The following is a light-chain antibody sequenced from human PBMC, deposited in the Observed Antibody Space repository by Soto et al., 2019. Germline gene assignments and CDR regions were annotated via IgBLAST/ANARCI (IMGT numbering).Light chain of an antibody. CDR2: GNS. J-gene: IGLJ2*01. CDR3: QSYDSSLSGFVV. CDR1: SSNIGAGYD. Sequence: QSVLTQPPSVSGAPGQRVTISCTGSSSNIGAGYDVHWYQQLPGTAPKLLIYGNSNRPSGIPDRFPGYKSGTSASLATTGRQAEDEADYYYQSYDSSLSGFVVFGGGTKLTVL. V-gene: IGLV1-40*01.